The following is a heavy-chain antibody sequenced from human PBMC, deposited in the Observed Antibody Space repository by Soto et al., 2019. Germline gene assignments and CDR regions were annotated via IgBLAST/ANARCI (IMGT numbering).Heavy chain of an antibody. CDR3: ARRGGGDSLFDE. V-gene: IGHV4-39*01. D-gene: IGHD4-17*01. J-gene: IGHJ4*02. CDR2: IFYGGGSGVA. CDR1: GGSFSSSNYY. Sequence: SKTLSLTCTVSGGSFSSSNYYWGWIRQSPGKGLEWIGNIFYGGGSGVAYYSPSLKSRVTISVDTSKNQFSLNMRSLTAADTAVYCCARRGGGDSLFDEWGQGKRVTVYS.